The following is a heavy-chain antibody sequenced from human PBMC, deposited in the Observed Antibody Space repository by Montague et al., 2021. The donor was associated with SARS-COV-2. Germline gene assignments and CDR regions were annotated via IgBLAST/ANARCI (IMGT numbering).Heavy chain of an antibody. D-gene: IGHD4-17*01. CDR1: GGSIRSGSYY. CDR3: ARDYGDYSYYYGLDV. Sequence: TLSLTCTVSGGSIRSGSYYWSWIRQPAGKGLEWIGRIYSSGSTNYNPSLKSRVTMSVDTSKNQFSRKVSSVTAADTAVHYCARDYGDYSYYYGLDVWGQGTTVTVSS. V-gene: IGHV4-61*02. CDR2: IYSSGST. J-gene: IGHJ6*02.